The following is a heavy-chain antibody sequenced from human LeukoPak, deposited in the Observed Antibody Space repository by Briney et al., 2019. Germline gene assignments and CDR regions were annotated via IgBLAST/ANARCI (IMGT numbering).Heavy chain of an antibody. J-gene: IGHJ6*02. Sequence: GSMRVSSAAAGFRLSNDWRPGCRHPQGKELVWVSRIKGDANSTNYAESVEGRFTNSRASAKNSLYRLMSSLGAEDTAVYYCASYCAGDCYQGMDVWGHGTTVTVSS. CDR3: ASYCAGDCYQGMDV. CDR1: GFRLSNDW. CDR2: IKGDANST. D-gene: IGHD2-21*02. V-gene: IGHV3-74*01.